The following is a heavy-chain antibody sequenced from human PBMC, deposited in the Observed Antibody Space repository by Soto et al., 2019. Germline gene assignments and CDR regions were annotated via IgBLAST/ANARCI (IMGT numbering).Heavy chain of an antibody. D-gene: IGHD3-22*01. Sequence: QVQLQESGPGLVKPSQTLSLTCTVSGGSISSGGYYWSWIRQHPGKGLEWIGYIYYRGSTYYNPSLKSRFPISVDTSKNQFSPKLSSVSAADTAVYYCEREGRYYDSSGLIDYWGQGTLVPVSS. J-gene: IGHJ4*02. V-gene: IGHV4-31*03. CDR2: IYYRGST. CDR1: GGSISSGGYY. CDR3: EREGRYYDSSGLIDY.